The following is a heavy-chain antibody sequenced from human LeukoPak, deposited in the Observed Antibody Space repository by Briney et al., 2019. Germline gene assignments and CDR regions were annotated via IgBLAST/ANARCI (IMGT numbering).Heavy chain of an antibody. CDR2: IKEDGSEK. V-gene: IGHV3-7*01. D-gene: IGHD1-26*01. CDR3: ARDKGVVGTLAP. CDR1: GFMFSSYW. J-gene: IGHJ5*02. Sequence: GGSLRLSCAASGFMFSSYWMSWVRQAPEKGLEWVANIKEDGSEKYYVDSVKGRFTISRDNAKNSPYLQMNSQRAEDTAIYYCARDKGVVGTLAPWGQGTLVTVSS.